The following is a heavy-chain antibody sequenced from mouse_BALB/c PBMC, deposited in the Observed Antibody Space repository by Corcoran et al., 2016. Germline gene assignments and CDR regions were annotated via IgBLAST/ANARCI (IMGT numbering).Heavy chain of an antibody. CDR3: ARSWDVDY. V-gene: IGHV14-3*02. D-gene: IGHD4-1*01. J-gene: IGHJ2*01. CDR1: GFNIKDTY. Sequence: EVQLQQSGAELVKPGASGKLSCTASGFNIKDTYMHWVKQRPEQGLEWIGRIDPANGNTKYDPKFQGKATITADTSSNTAYLQLSSLTSEDTAVYYCARSWDVDYWGQGTTLTVSS. CDR2: IDPANGNT.